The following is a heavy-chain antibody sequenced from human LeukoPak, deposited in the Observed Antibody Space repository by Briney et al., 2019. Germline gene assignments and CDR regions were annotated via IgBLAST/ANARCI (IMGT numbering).Heavy chain of an antibody. Sequence: ASVKVSCKASGYIFNSYGISWVRQAPGQGLEWMGWVSAYNGHTNYVQKFQGRVTMTTDTSTSTHSMELRSLRSVDTAVYYCVRVIPQKWELPGKWFDPWGQGTLVTVSS. J-gene: IGHJ5*02. CDR2: VSAYNGHT. CDR3: VRVIPQKWELPGKWFDP. D-gene: IGHD1-26*01. V-gene: IGHV1-18*01. CDR1: GYIFNSYG.